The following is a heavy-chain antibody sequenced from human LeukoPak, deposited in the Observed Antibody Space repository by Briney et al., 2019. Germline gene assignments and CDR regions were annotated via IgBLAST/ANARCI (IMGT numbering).Heavy chain of an antibody. Sequence: ASVKVSCKASGGTFSSYAISWVRQAPGQGLEWMGRIIPIFGTANYAQKFQGRVTITTDESTSTAYMELSSMRSEDTAVYYCASGGYCGGDCYRGGWFDPWGQGTLVTVSS. CDR2: IIPIFGTA. CDR3: ASGGYCGGDCYRGGWFDP. CDR1: GGTFSSYA. J-gene: IGHJ5*02. V-gene: IGHV1-69*05. D-gene: IGHD2-21*02.